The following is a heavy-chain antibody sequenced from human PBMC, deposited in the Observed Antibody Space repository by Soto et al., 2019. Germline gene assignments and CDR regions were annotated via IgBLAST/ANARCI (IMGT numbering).Heavy chain of an antibody. J-gene: IGHJ6*02. D-gene: IGHD6-6*01. CDR2: ISGSGGST. Sequence: GGSLRLSCAASGFTFSSYAMSWVRQAPGKGLEWVSAISGSGGSTYYADSVKGRFTISRDNSKNTLYLQMNSLRAEDTAVYYCANPVAARLPGYYYYGMDVWGQGTTVTVSS. CDR3: ANPVAARLPGYYYYGMDV. CDR1: GFTFSSYA. V-gene: IGHV3-23*01.